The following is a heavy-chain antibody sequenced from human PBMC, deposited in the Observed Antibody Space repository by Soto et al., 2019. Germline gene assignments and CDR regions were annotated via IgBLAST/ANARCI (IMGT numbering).Heavy chain of an antibody. CDR2: VYYSGST. V-gene: IGHV4-59*08. D-gene: IGHD5-12*01. J-gene: IGHJ5*02. CDR3: ARRNSGYDYSWFDP. CDR1: GGSISSYY. Sequence: ASETLSLTCTVSGGSISSYYWSWIRQPPGKGLEWIGYVYYSGSTNYNPSLKSRVTISVDTSKNQFSLKLSSVTAADTAVYYCARRNSGYDYSWFDPWGQGTLVTVSS.